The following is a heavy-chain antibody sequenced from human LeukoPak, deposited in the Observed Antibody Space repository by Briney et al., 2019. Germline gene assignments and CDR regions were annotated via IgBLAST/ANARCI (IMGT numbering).Heavy chain of an antibody. J-gene: IGHJ5*02. Sequence: SVKVSCKASGGTFSSYAISWVRQAPGRGLEWMGGIIPSFGTANYAQKFQGRVTITTDESTSTAYMELSSLRSEDTAVYYCARGDIVVVPAAMGGGWFDPWGQGTLVTVSS. V-gene: IGHV1-69*05. D-gene: IGHD2-2*01. CDR2: IIPSFGTA. CDR1: GGTFSSYA. CDR3: ARGDIVVVPAAMGGGWFDP.